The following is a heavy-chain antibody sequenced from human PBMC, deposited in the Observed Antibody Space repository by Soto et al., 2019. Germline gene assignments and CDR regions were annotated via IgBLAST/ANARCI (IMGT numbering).Heavy chain of an antibody. CDR3: AAEFYSGGRCCSFDL. V-gene: IGHV1-58*01. CDR2: IIVASGNT. Sequence: ASVKVSCKTSGITFSNSAVQWVRQARGQRLEWIGWIIVASGNTNYAQNLQGRLTITRDMSTSTAYMELSSLTSEDTAVYYCAAEFYSGGRCCSFDLWGQGTMVTVSS. J-gene: IGHJ3*01. D-gene: IGHD2-15*01. CDR1: GITFSNSA.